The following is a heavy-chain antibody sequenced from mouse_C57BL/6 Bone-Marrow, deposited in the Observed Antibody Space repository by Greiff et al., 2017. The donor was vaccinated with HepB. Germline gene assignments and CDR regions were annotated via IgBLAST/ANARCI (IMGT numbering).Heavy chain of an antibody. CDR3: ARHEDQGYDYAY. V-gene: IGHV1-62-2*01. CDR1: GYTFTEYT. Sequence: VKLQQSGAELVKPGASVKLSCKASGYTFTEYTIHWVKQRSGQGLEWIGWFYLGSGSRKYNEKFKDKATLTADKSASTVYMELSRWTAEDSAAYFCARHEDQGYDYAYGGQGTTLTVSS. J-gene: IGHJ2*01. CDR2: FYLGSGSR. D-gene: IGHD2-4*01.